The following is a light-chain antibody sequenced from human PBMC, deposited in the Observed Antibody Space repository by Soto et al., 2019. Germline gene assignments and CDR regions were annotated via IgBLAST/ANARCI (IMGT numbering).Light chain of an antibody. CDR2: GAS. CDR3: QHYVTSLTT. Sequence: EIVLTQSPGTLSLSPGERATLSCRASQSVSSSYLAWYQQKPGQAPRLRIYGASSRATGIPDRFIGSGSGTDFTLTISRLEPEDFAVYYCQHYVTSLTTFGQGTKVDIK. J-gene: IGKJ1*01. CDR1: QSVSSSY. V-gene: IGKV3-20*01.